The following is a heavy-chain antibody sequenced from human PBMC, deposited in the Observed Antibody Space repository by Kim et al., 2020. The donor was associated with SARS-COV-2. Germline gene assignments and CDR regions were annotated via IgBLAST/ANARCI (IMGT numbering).Heavy chain of an antibody. CDR3: ARIAVTGTGGPFDY. CDR2: ISEDGSDK. Sequence: GGSLRLSCVASGFTFSNYRMHWVRQAPGKGLEWVAAISEDGSDKYYADSVKGRFTISRDNSKNTLDLQMNGLRAEDTAVFYCARIAVTGTGGPFDYWGQGALVTVSS. CDR1: GFTFSNYR. J-gene: IGHJ4*02. D-gene: IGHD6-19*01. V-gene: IGHV3-30-3*01.